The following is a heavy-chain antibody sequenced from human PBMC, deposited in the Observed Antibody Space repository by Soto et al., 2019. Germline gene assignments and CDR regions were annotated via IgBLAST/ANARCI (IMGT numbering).Heavy chain of an antibody. V-gene: IGHV3-33*01. CDR1: GFTFSNYG. CDR3: ARDRGYDAHDDHYNNMDV. Sequence: GVSPGLSCAASGFTFSNYGMHWVRQAPGKGLEWVAVTWHDGSKKYYVDSVKGRFTISRDNSKNTLYLQMNSLRAEDTAVYYCARDRGYDAHDDHYNNMDVWGQGSTVIVSS. CDR2: TWHDGSKK. D-gene: IGHD5-12*01. J-gene: IGHJ6*03.